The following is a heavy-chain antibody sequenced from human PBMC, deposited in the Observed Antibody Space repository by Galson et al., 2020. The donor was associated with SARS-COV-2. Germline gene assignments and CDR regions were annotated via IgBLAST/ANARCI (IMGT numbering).Heavy chain of an antibody. CDR2: ISAYNGNT. Sequence: ASVKVSCKASGYTFTSYGISWVRQAPGQGLEWMGWISAYNGNTNYAQKLQGRVTMTTDTSTSTAYMELRSLRSDDTAVYYCAREKNAEGTFGDCWSGYYTLGFEVHYYYYMDVWGKGTTVTVSS. J-gene: IGHJ6*03. CDR1: GYTFTSYG. CDR3: AREKNAEGTFGDCWSGYYTLGFEVHYYYYMDV. V-gene: IGHV1-18*04. D-gene: IGHD3-3*01.